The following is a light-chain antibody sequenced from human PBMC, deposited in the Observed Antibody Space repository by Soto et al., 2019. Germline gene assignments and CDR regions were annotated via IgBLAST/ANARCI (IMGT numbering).Light chain of an antibody. Sequence: DIVMTQSPLSSPVTLGQPASISCRSSQSLVHGDGNTYLSWLQQSPGQHPRLLIHKISNRVSGVPDRFSGSGAGTEFTLTISRVESEDVGVYYCLHATQFPWTFGQGTRVESK. J-gene: IGKJ1*01. CDR3: LHATQFPWT. V-gene: IGKV2-24*01. CDR2: KIS. CDR1: QSLVHGDGNTY.